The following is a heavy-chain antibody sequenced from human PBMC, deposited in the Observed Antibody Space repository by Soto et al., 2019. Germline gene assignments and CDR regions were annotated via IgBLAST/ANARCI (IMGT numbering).Heavy chain of an antibody. D-gene: IGHD3-22*01. J-gene: IGHJ4*02. CDR2: IDPSDSYT. CDR1: GYSFTSYW. Sequence: PGESLKISCKGSGYSFTSYWISWVRQMPGKGLEWMGRIDPSDSYTNNSPSFQGHVTISADKSISTAYLQWSSLKASDTAMYYCASHLGYDSSGYYLVWGQGTLGTVSS. V-gene: IGHV5-10-1*01. CDR3: ASHLGYDSSGYYLV.